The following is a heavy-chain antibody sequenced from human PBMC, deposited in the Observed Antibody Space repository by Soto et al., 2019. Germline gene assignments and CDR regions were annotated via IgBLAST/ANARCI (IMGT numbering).Heavy chain of an antibody. CDR1: GGSFSGYY. D-gene: IGHD6-6*01. V-gene: IGHV4-34*01. CDR2: INHSGST. CDR3: ARTSRFAY. Sequence: PSETLSLTCAVYGGSFSGYYWSWIRQPPGKGLEWIGEINHSGSTNYNPSLKSRVTISVDTSKNQFSLKLSSVTAADTAVYYCARTSRFAYWGPGTLVTVSS. J-gene: IGHJ4*02.